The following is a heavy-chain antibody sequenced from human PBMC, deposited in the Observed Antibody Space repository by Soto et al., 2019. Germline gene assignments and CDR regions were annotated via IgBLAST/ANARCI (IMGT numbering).Heavy chain of an antibody. CDR3: AKVRYSSPMGYYYGMDV. CDR1: RVAFSKFI. Sequence: SVKVSCKASRVAFSKFIVTWVRQAPGLGLEWVGGIIPIFGTANYAQKFQGRVTITADESTSTSYMEVDNLRSEDTAVYYCAKVRYSSPMGYYYGMDVWGQGTTVTVSS. D-gene: IGHD6-19*01. V-gene: IGHV1-69*13. J-gene: IGHJ6*02. CDR2: IIPIFGTA.